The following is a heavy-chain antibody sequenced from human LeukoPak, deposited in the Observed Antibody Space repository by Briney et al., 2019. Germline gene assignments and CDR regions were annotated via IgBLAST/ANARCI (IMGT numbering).Heavy chain of an antibody. D-gene: IGHD3-22*01. J-gene: IGHJ4*02. CDR1: GGSFSGYY. CDR2: INHSGST. CDR3: ARGRYDSSGYYPRLSYFDY. V-gene: IGHV4-34*01. Sequence: SETLSLTCAVYGGSFSGYYWSWIRQPPGKGLEWIGEINHSGSTNYNPSLKSRVTISVDTSKNQFSLKLSPVTAADTAVYYCARGRYDSSGYYPRLSYFDYWGQGTLVTVSS.